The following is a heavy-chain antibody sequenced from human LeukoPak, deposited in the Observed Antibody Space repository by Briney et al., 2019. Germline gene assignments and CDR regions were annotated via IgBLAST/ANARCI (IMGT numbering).Heavy chain of an antibody. CDR2: ISASGSRT. V-gene: IGHV3-23*01. CDR3: AKHPQGAAGAHFDY. J-gene: IGHJ4*02. CDR1: EFVLSNYA. Sequence: GGSLRLSCAASEFVLSNYAMSWVRQAPGKGLEWVSTISASGSRTYYTDSVKGRFSISRDNSRNTMYLQMNSLRAEDTAIYYCAKHPQGAAGAHFDYWGQGTLVTVSS. D-gene: IGHD6-13*01.